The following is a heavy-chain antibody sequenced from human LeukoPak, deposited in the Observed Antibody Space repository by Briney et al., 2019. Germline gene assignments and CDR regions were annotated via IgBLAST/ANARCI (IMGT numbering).Heavy chain of an antibody. CDR1: GGTFSSYA. J-gene: IGHJ5*02. CDR2: IIPIFGTA. D-gene: IGHD2-8*01. CDR3: ARGPIGVCCVFFDP. Sequence: ASVKVSCKASGGTFSSYAISWVRQAPGQGLEWMGGIIPIFGTANYAQKFQGRVTITADESTSTAYMELSSLRSEDTAVYYCARGPIGVCCVFFDPWGQGTLVTVSS. V-gene: IGHV1-69*13.